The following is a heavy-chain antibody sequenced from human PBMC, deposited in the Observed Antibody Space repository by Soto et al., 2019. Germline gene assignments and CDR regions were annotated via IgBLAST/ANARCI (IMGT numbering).Heavy chain of an antibody. CDR1: GFTFDDYA. D-gene: IGHD6-13*01. CDR3: AKDIGRSSSWYGGHYYYGMDV. V-gene: IGHV3-43D*03. CDR2: ISWDGGST. J-gene: IGHJ6*02. Sequence: GGSLRLSCAASGFTFDDYAMHWVRQAPGKGLEWVSLISWDGGSTYYADSVKGRFTISRDNSKNSLYLQMNSLRADDTALYYCAKDIGRSSSWYGGHYYYGMDVWGQGTTVTVSS.